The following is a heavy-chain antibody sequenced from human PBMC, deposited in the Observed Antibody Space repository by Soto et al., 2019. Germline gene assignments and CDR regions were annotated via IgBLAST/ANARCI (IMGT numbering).Heavy chain of an antibody. CDR2: TYHSGTT. J-gene: IGHJ4*02. Sequence: QVQLQESGPGLVKPSETLSLTCTVSGDSIISSNWWSWVRQPPGKGLEWIGETYHSGTTKYNPSLKSRVPISLDFSNNQFSLELKSVTAADTAVYCCAREGSGSPVSVWGQGALVFVSS. CDR1: GDSIISSNW. V-gene: IGHV4-4*01. D-gene: IGHD3-10*01. CDR3: AREGSGSPVSV.